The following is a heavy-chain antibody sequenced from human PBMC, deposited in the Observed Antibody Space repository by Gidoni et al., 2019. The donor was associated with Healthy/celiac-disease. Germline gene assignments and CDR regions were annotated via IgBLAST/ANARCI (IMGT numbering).Heavy chain of an antibody. D-gene: IGHD2-8*01. Sequence: QLQLQESGPGLVKPSETLSLTCTVSGYSISSGYYWCWIRQPPGKGLEWIGIIYHSGRTYYHPPLKRRVTISVDTSKNQFSLKLSSVTAADTAVYYCARDVSLWGQGTLVTVSS. V-gene: IGHV4-38-2*02. CDR2: IYHSGRT. J-gene: IGHJ4*02. CDR1: GYSISSGYY. CDR3: ARDVSL.